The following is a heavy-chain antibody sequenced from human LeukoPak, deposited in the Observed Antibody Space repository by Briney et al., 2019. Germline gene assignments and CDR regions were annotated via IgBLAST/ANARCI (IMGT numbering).Heavy chain of an antibody. D-gene: IGHD5-24*01. J-gene: IGHJ4*02. V-gene: IGHV3-23*01. CDR2: ISGSGGST. CDR3: ARDSKRDGYNPRGYYFDY. Sequence: GGSLRLSCAASGFTFNNYAMTWVRQAPGKGLEWVSAISGSGGSTYYADSVKGRFTISRDNAKNSLYLQMNSLTDEDTAVYYCARDSKRDGYNPRGYYFDYWGQGKLVTVSS. CDR1: GFTFNNYA.